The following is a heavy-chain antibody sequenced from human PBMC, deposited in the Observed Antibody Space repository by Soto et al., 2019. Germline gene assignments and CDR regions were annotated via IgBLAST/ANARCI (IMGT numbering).Heavy chain of an antibody. Sequence: SVKVSCKASGGTFSSYAISWVRQAPGQGLEWVGGIIPIFGTANYAQRFQGRVTITADESATTAYMELSGLRSGDTAMYYCAGATVVTLGDLQHWGKGTLVTVAS. D-gene: IGHD4-4*01. V-gene: IGHV1-69*13. CDR3: AGATVVTLGDLQH. J-gene: IGHJ1*01. CDR2: IIPIFGTA. CDR1: GGTFSSYA.